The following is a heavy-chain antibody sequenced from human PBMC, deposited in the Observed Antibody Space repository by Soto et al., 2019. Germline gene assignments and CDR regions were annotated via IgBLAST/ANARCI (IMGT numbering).Heavy chain of an antibody. CDR2: IYYSGST. CDR1: GGSISSYY. J-gene: IGHJ6*03. V-gene: IGHV4-59*08. Sequence: QVQLQESGPGLVKPSETLSLTCTVSGGSISSYYWSWIRQPPGKGLEWIGYIYYSGSTNYNPSLKSRVNISVDTSKNQFSLKLSSVTAADTAVYYCARRGGSSSWSPYYYYYMDVWGKGTTVTVSS. CDR3: ARRGGSSSWSPYYYYYMDV. D-gene: IGHD6-13*01.